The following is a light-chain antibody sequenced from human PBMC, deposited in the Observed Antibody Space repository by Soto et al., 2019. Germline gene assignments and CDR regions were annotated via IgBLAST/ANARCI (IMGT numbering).Light chain of an antibody. J-gene: IGKJ1*01. V-gene: IGKV3-11*01. Sequence: EIVLTQSPATLSLSPGERATLSCRASQSVSNYLAWYQLKPGQAPRLLIYDASNRATGIPARFSGSGSGTDFTLTISRLEPEDFAAYYGLQRNYWPRTFGQGTKVEIK. CDR1: QSVSNY. CDR2: DAS. CDR3: LQRNYWPRT.